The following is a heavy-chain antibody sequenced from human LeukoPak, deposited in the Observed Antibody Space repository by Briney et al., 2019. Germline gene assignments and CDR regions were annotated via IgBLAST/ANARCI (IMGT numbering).Heavy chain of an antibody. CDR2: MNPNSGNT. V-gene: IGHV1-8*01. Sequence: ASVKVSCXASGYTFTSYDINWVRQATGQGLEWMGWMNPNSGNTGYAQKFQGRVTMTRNTSISTAYMELSSLRSEDTAVYYCARDSLNNYYYYYYMDVWGKGTTVTVSS. J-gene: IGHJ6*03. CDR3: ARDSLNNYYYYYYMDV. D-gene: IGHD5-18*01. CDR1: GYTFTSYD.